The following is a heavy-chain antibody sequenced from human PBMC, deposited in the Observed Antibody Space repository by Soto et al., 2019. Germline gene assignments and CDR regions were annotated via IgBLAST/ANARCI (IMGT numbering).Heavy chain of an antibody. V-gene: IGHV3-74*01. CDR3: TRGPGTTLDY. CDR2: IKSDGSTT. CDR1: GFTFSSHW. Sequence: EVQPVESGGGLVQPGGSLRLSCVASGFTFSSHWMHWVRQAPGKGLVWVSRIKSDGSTTTYADSVKGRFTISRDNAKNTLYLQMNSLRAEDTAVYYCTRGPGTTLDYWGQGTLVTVSS. D-gene: IGHD1-7*01. J-gene: IGHJ4*02.